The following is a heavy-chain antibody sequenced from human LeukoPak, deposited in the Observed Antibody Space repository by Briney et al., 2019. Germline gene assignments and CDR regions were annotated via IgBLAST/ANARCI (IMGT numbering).Heavy chain of an antibody. D-gene: IGHD1-26*01. CDR2: IYYSGST. V-gene: IGHV4-59*01. J-gene: IGHJ3*02. CDR3: ARNIYCASWGATFDI. Sequence: SETLSLTCTVSGGSISSYYWSWIRQPPGKGLEWIGYIYYSGSTSYSGNTNYNPSLKSRVTILVDTSKNQFSLKLSSVTAADTAVYYCARNIYCASWGATFDIWGQGTMVTVSS. CDR1: GGSISSYY.